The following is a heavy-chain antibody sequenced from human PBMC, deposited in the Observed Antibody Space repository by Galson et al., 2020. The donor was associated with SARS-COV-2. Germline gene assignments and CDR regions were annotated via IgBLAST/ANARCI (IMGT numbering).Heavy chain of an antibody. CDR1: GFTFSSYG. J-gene: IGHJ6*02. Sequence: TGGSLRLSCAASGFTFSSYGMHWVRQAPGKGLEWVAVISYDGSHKYNADSVKGRFTISRDNSKNTLYLQMNSLRTEDTAVYYCARDPTHYDIWSGYFPNSYYYYYYGMDVWGQGTTVTVSS. CDR2: ISYDGSHK. CDR3: ARDPTHYDIWSGYFPNSYYYYYYGMDV. V-gene: IGHV3-30*03. D-gene: IGHD3-3*01.